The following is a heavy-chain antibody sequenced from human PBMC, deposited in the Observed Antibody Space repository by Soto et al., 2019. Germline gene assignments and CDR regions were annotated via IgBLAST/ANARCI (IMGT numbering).Heavy chain of an antibody. J-gene: IGHJ6*02. CDR1: GGSISSSSYY. Sequence: SETLSLTCTVSGGSISSSSYYWGWIRQAPGKGLEWIGSIYYSGSTYYNPSLKSRVTISVDTSKNQFSLKLSSVTAADTAVYYCARHERVAPPGYYYYYGMDVWGQGTTVTVSS. CDR2: IYYSGST. D-gene: IGHD3-3*01. CDR3: ARHERVAPPGYYYYYGMDV. V-gene: IGHV4-39*01.